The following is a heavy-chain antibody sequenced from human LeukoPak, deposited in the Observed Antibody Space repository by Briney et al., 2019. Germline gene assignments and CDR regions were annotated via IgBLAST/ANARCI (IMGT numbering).Heavy chain of an antibody. Sequence: ASVKVSCRDSGYTFTSYGISWVRQAPGQGLEWMGWISANNGKTKYAQNLQGRVTMTTDTSTSTAYMELRSLRSDDTAVYYCGRGYRTTVVEWFDRWGQGTLVTVSS. J-gene: IGHJ5*02. V-gene: IGHV1-18*01. D-gene: IGHD4-17*01. CDR3: GRGYRTTVVEWFDR. CDR1: GYTFTSYG. CDR2: ISANNGKT.